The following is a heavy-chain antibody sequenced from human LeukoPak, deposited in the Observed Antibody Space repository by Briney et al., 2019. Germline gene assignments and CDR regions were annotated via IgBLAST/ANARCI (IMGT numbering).Heavy chain of an antibody. Sequence: SETLSLTCTVSGGSISSSSYYWGWFRQPPGKGLEWVGSIYYSGSTYYNPSLKSRVTISVDTSENQFSLKLNSVTAADTAVYYCARGPRWLQDYFNFWGQGTLVTVSS. CDR1: GGSISSSSYY. CDR3: ARGPRWLQDYFNF. J-gene: IGHJ4*02. V-gene: IGHV4-39*07. D-gene: IGHD5-24*01. CDR2: IYYSGST.